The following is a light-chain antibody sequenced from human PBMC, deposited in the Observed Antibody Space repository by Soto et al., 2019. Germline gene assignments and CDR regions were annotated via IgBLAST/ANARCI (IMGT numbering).Light chain of an antibody. V-gene: IGKV1-5*01. CDR1: QNIRNW. CDR2: DAS. Sequence: DIQMTQSPSTLSASVGGSVTSTFRASQNIRNWLAWYQQKPGKAPNPLIYDASSLKSGVPSRFSGSGSGTEFTLTISSLQPDDFATYYCQQYSTYSTFGQGTRLEIK. J-gene: IGKJ5*01. CDR3: QQYSTYST.